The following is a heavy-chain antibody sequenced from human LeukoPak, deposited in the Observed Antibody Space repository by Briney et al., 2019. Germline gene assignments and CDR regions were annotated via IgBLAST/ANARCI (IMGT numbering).Heavy chain of an antibody. CDR1: GGSVSSYY. J-gene: IGHJ4*02. Sequence: SGTLSLTCTVSGGSVSSYYWSWIRQPPGKGLEWIGYIYYSGSTNYNPSLKSRVTISVDTSKNQFSLKLSSVTAADTAVYYCARHAPGDILVDYWGQGTLVTVSS. V-gene: IGHV4-59*08. D-gene: IGHD3-9*01. CDR2: IYYSGST. CDR3: ARHAPGDILVDY.